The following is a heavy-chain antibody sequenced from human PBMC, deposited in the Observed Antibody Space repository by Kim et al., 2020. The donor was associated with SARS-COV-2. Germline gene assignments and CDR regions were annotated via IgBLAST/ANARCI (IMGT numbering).Heavy chain of an antibody. CDR1: GGSISSSSYY. Sequence: SETLSLTCTVSGGSISSSSYYWGWIRQPPGKGLEWIGSIYYSGSTYYNPSLKSRVTISVDTSKNQFSLKLSSVTAADTAVYYCARHNRYGSGYPWGAFDIWGQGTMVTVSS. V-gene: IGHV4-39*01. CDR2: IYYSGST. CDR3: ARHNRYGSGYPWGAFDI. J-gene: IGHJ3*02. D-gene: IGHD5-12*01.